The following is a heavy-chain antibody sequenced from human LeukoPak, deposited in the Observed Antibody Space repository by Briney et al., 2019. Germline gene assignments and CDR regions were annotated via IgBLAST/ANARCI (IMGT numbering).Heavy chain of an antibody. CDR1: VYTFTSYA. CDR2: MNPNSGNT. Sequence: ASVNVSRKASVYTFTSYAIHWVRQATGHRRECMGWMNPNSGNTGYAQKFQGRVTMTRNTSISTAYMELSSLRSEDTAVYYCARGRERIVVVMVAFAIWGQGTMVTVSS. J-gene: IGHJ3*02. V-gene: IGHV1-8*01. CDR3: ARGRERIVVVMVAFAI. D-gene: IGHD3-22*01.